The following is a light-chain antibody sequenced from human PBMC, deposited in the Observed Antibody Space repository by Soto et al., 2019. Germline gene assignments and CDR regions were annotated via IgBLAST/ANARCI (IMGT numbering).Light chain of an antibody. V-gene: IGKV3-15*01. CDR2: GAS. CDR1: ESLSTY. J-gene: IGKJ2*01. Sequence: EIVMTQSPATLSVSPGERVTLSCRASESLSTYLAWYQQKPGQAPRLLIYGASTKATGIPARFSGSGSATDFTLTISSLQAEDFAVYYCQSYNDLPFTFGQGTELEI. CDR3: QSYNDLPFT.